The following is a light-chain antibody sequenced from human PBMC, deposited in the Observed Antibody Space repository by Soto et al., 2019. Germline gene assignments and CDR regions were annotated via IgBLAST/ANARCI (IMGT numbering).Light chain of an antibody. CDR3: QHWGGMWA. CDR2: DAS. V-gene: IGKV1-5*01. Sequence: DIQMTQSPSTLSAFIGDRVTITCRASQSITNRLAWYQQKPGKAPKVLIYDASSLESGVPSRFSGSGYGTDFILTINSLQPDDFATWFCQHWGGMWAFGQGTQVESK. J-gene: IGKJ1*01. CDR1: QSITNR.